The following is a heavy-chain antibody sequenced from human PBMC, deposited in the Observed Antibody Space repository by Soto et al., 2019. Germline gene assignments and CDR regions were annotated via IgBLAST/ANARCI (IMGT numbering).Heavy chain of an antibody. D-gene: IGHD6-19*01. CDR1: GFTFNTFA. Sequence: GGAQTLFCSASGFTFNTFAMHWVRQTPGKGLEFVSAIGSNGGHTYYADSVKGRFAISRDNSKNTLYLQMYSLRPEDTALYDCVKEGSMRSDWYGQFDCWGQGTLVTVSS. J-gene: IGHJ4*02. V-gene: IGHV3-64D*06. CDR3: VKEGSMRSDWYGQFDC. CDR2: IGSNGGHT.